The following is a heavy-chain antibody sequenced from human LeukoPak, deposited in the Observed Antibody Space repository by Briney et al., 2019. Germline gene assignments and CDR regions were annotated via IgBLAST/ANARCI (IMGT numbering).Heavy chain of an antibody. Sequence: TSETLSLTCTVSGDSISTSYYWGWIRQPPGKGLEWIGSIYHSGSTYYSPSLKSRVTISVDTSKNQLSLKLNSVTAADTAVYYCARTRGGRDAFDVWGQGTMVTVSS. V-gene: IGHV4-38-2*02. J-gene: IGHJ3*01. CDR1: GDSISTSYY. CDR3: ARTRGGRDAFDV. D-gene: IGHD2-15*01. CDR2: IYHSGST.